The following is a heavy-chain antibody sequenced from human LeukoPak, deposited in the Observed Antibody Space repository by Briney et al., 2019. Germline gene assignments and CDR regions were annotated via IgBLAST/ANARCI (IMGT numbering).Heavy chain of an antibody. Sequence: GGSLRLSCAASGFTFSSYAMHWVRQAPGKGVEWVAVISYDGSNKYYADSVKGRFTISRDNSKNTLYLQMNSLRAEDTAVYYCARENPGRGGSFDYWGQGTLVTVSS. CDR3: ARENPGRGGSFDY. V-gene: IGHV3-30*14. CDR1: GFTFSSYA. J-gene: IGHJ4*02. D-gene: IGHD3-10*01. CDR2: ISYDGSNK.